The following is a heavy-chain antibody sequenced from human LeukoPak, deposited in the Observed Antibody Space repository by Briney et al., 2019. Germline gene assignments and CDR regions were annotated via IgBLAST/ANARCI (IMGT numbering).Heavy chain of an antibody. CDR2: ISSSSSYI. D-gene: IGHD3-22*01. CDR1: GITFSSYS. J-gene: IGHJ6*03. V-gene: IGHV3-21*01. CDR3: ARVDDNYYYYYMDV. Sequence: GGSLRLSCAASGITFSSYSMKWFRQPPGKGLEGVSSISSSSSYIYCANSVKGRFTVSRDNAKNSLFLQMNSLRAEDTAVYYCARVDDNYYYYYMDVWGKGTTVTVSS.